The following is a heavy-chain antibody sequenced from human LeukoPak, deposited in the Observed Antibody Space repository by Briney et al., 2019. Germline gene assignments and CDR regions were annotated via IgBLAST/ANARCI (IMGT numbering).Heavy chain of an antibody. CDR2: ISSRSSYI. Sequence: GVSLRLSCAASGFTVSSIYMSWVRQAPGKGLEWVSSISSRSSYIYYADSVKGRFTIARDNAKNSLYLQMNSLRAEDTAVYYCARDLLGYCSSTSCYGGGSFDYWGQGTLVTVSS. J-gene: IGHJ4*02. CDR3: ARDLLGYCSSTSCYGGGSFDY. V-gene: IGHV3-21*01. CDR1: GFTVSSIY. D-gene: IGHD2-2*01.